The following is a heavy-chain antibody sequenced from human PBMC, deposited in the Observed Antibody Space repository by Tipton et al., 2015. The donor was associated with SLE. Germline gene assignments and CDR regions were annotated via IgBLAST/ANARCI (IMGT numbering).Heavy chain of an antibody. CDR1: GGSIGSYY. J-gene: IGHJ4*02. D-gene: IGHD2-15*01. Sequence: TLSLTCTVAGGSIGSYYWNWIRQPPGKGLEWIGSIYYSGSTYDNPSLKRRVTISVDTSKNQFSLKLSSVTAADTAVYYCATRGPYHYFDYWGQGTLVTASS. CDR2: IYYSGST. CDR3: ATRGPYHYFDY. V-gene: IGHV4-59*12.